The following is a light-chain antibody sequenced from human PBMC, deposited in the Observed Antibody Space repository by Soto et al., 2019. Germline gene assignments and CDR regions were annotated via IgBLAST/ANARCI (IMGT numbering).Light chain of an antibody. CDR3: QQYASSPLT. CDR1: QSVSSSY. CDR2: GAS. V-gene: IGKV3-20*01. Sequence: EIVLTQSPGTLSLSPGERATLSCRASQSVSSSYVAWYQQKPGQAPRLLIYGASSRATGIPDRFSGSGSGTDFTLTISRLDPEDFAVYYCQQYASSPLTFGGGTKVDIK. J-gene: IGKJ4*01.